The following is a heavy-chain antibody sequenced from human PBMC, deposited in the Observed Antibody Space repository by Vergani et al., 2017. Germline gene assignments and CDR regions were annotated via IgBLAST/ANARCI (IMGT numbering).Heavy chain of an antibody. CDR1: GFTFSNSA. CDR3: ARDSTYYYYYMDV. Sequence: EVHLLESGGGLVQSGGSLRLSCAASGFTFSNSAVSWVRQAPGRGLAWVSSISGPGLSTYYADSVKGRFSISRDNSKNTVFLQMHSLRAEDTAVYYCARDSTYYYYYMDVWGKGTTVTVSS. J-gene: IGHJ6*03. CDR2: ISGPGLST. V-gene: IGHV3-23*01.